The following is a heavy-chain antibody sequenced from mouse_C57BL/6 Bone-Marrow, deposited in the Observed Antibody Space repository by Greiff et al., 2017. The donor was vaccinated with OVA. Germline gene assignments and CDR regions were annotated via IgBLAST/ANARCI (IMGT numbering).Heavy chain of an antibody. Sequence: EVQRVESGGGLVKPGGSLKLSCAASGFTFSSYAMSWVRQTPEKRLEWVATLSAGGSYTYYPDNVKGRFTISRDNAKNNLYLQRSHLKSEDTAMYYCARDRGVTTGFAYWGQGTLVTVSA. J-gene: IGHJ3*01. D-gene: IGHD2-2*01. CDR2: LSAGGSYT. CDR3: ARDRGVTTGFAY. V-gene: IGHV5-4*01. CDR1: GFTFSSYA.